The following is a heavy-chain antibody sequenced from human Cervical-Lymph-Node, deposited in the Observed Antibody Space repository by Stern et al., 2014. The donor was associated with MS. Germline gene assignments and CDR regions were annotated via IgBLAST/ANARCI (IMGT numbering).Heavy chain of an antibody. Sequence: VQLVKSGSELKKPGASVTVSCKASGYTFTKYLIHWVRQAPGHGLEWMGWINSNTGAPMYARDFAGRFVFALDTSVTTAYLQISRLKTEDTAVYYCARDMSDFWSDYGHNWFDPWGQGTLVTVSS. CDR3: ARDMSDFWSDYGHNWFDP. J-gene: IGHJ5*02. CDR2: INSNTGAP. CDR1: GYTFTKYL. D-gene: IGHD3-3*01. V-gene: IGHV7-4-1*02.